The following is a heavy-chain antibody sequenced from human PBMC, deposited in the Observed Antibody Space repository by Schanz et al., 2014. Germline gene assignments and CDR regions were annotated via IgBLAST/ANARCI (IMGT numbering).Heavy chain of an antibody. CDR2: ISPYNGNT. J-gene: IGHJ4*02. V-gene: IGHV1-18*01. Sequence: QVQLVQSEAAVKKPGASVKVSCKASGYFFSSYGISWVRQAPGQGLEWMGWISPYNGNTKYAERLEDRVTMTTDISTSTDYMHLRSTTSDDTAVYYCARVVRSDYLSELDFWGQGTQVIVSS. CDR1: GYFFSSYG. CDR3: ARVVRSDYLSELDF. D-gene: IGHD4-17*01.